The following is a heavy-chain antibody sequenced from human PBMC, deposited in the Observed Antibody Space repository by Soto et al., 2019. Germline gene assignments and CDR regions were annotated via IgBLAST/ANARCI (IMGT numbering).Heavy chain of an antibody. J-gene: IGHJ3*02. CDR1: GFTFSAYA. CDR3: AKDATAVNGVWDPFDM. Sequence: PGGSLRLSCAASGFTFSAYAMSWVRQAPGKGLQWVSGVGGSDTDKHYADSVRGRFTVSRDNSKNTLYLRMNSLRVDDTALYYCAKDATAVNGVWDPFDMWGQGTEVTVSS. CDR2: VGGSDTDK. D-gene: IGHD2-8*01. V-gene: IGHV3-23*01.